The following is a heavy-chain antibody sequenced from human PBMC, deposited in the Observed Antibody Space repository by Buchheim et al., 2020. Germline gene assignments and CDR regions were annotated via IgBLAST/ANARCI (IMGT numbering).Heavy chain of an antibody. Sequence: QVQLVQSGAEVKKPGASVKVSCKASGYTFTSYDINWVRQATGQGLEWMGWMNPNSGNTGYAQKFQGRVTMTRNTSISTAYMELSSLRSEDTAVYYCARTTRITMVRGDRRNLYYFDYWGQGTL. CDR2: MNPNSGNT. J-gene: IGHJ4*02. D-gene: IGHD3-10*01. CDR3: ARTTRITMVRGDRRNLYYFDY. V-gene: IGHV1-8*01. CDR1: GYTFTSYD.